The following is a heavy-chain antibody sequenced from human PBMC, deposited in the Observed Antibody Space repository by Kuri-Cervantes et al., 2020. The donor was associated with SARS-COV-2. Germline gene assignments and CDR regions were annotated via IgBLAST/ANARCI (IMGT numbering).Heavy chain of an antibody. D-gene: IGHD2-2*01. CDR1: GGSISSSSYY. V-gene: IGHV4-39*07. CDR3: ARDPGDCSSTSCHPNWFDP. CDR2: IYYSGST. Sequence: GSLRLSCTVSGGSISSSSYYWGWIRQPPGEGLEWIGSIYYSGSTYYNPSLKSRVTISVDTSKNQFSLKLSSVTAADTAVYYCARDPGDCSSTSCHPNWFDPWGQGTLVTVSS. J-gene: IGHJ5*02.